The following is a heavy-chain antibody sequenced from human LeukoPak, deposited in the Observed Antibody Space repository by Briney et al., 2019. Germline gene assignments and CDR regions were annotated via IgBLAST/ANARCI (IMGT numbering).Heavy chain of an antibody. CDR1: VFTFSSYW. V-gene: IGHV3-7*01. CDR3: ARESEWLLNRDYYYYMDV. CDR2: IKQDGSEK. J-gene: IGHJ6*03. D-gene: IGHD3-3*01. Sequence: GGSLRLSCAASVFTFSSYWMSWVRQAPGKGLERVANIKQDGSEKNYVDSVKGRFTISRDNAKNSLSLQMNSLRAEDTAVYYCARESEWLLNRDYYYYMDVWGKGTTVTVSS.